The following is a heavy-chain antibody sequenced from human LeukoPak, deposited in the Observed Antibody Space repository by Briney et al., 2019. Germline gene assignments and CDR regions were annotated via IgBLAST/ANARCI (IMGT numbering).Heavy chain of an antibody. D-gene: IGHD2-15*01. J-gene: IGHJ5*02. CDR2: IYYSGST. CDR1: GDSISSSPYY. CDR3: ARRAVVVASSNWFDP. V-gene: IGHV4-31*03. Sequence: SETLSLTCTVSGDSISSSPYYWGWIRQHPGKGLEWIGYIYYSGSTYCNPSLKSRVTISVDTSKNQFSLKLSSVTTADTAVYYCARRAVVVASSNWFDPWGQGTLVTVSS.